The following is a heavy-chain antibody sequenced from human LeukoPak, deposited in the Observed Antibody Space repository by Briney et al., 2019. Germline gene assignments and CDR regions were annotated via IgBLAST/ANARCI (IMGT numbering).Heavy chain of an antibody. V-gene: IGHV1-69*05. Sequence: SVKVSCKASGGTFSSYAISWVRQAPGQGLEWMGRIIPIFGTANYAQKFQGRVTITTDESTSTAYMELSSLRSEDTAVYYCASSPIYSWRHYGDFQHWGQGTLVTVSS. CDR1: GGTFSSYA. J-gene: IGHJ1*01. CDR2: IIPIFGTA. D-gene: IGHD1-26*01. CDR3: ASSPIYSWRHYGDFQH.